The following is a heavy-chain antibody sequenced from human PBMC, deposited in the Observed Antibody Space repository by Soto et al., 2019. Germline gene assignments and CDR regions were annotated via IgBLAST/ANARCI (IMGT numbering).Heavy chain of an antibody. J-gene: IGHJ3*02. CDR2: IYYSGST. V-gene: IGHV4-31*03. CDR3: ARGITMVRGTLGAFDI. Sequence: QVQLRESGPGLVKPSQTLSLTCTVSGGSISSGGYYWSWIRQHPGKGLEWIGYIYYSGSTYYNPSLKSRVTISVDTSKNQFSLKLSSVTAADTAVYYCARGITMVRGTLGAFDIWGQGTMVTVSS. D-gene: IGHD3-10*01. CDR1: GGSISSGGYY.